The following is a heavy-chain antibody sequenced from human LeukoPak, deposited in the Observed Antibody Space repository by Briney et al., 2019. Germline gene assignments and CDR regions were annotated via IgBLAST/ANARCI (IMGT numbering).Heavy chain of an antibody. J-gene: IGHJ4*02. V-gene: IGHV4-59*01. D-gene: IGHD6-19*01. Sequence: SETLSLTCTVSGGSISSYYWSWIRQPPGKGLEWIGYIYYSGSTNYNPSLKSRVTISVDTSKNQFSLKLSSVTAADTAVYYCARGQNGGWCTHDYWGQGTLVTVSS. CDR1: GGSISSYY. CDR2: IYYSGST. CDR3: ARGQNGGWCTHDY.